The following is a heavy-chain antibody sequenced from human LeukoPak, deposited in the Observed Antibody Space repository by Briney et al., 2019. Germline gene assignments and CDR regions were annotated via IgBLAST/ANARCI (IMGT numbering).Heavy chain of an antibody. CDR1: GFTFSSYW. Sequence: GGSLRLSCAASGFTFSSYWMHWVRQAPGKGLVWVSRINSDGSSTSYADSVKGRFTISRDNAKNTLYLQMNSLRAEDTAVYYCARAEPTCPLGLRYFDWSCSDAFDIWGQGTMVTVSS. CDR2: INSDGSST. J-gene: IGHJ3*02. D-gene: IGHD3-9*01. CDR3: ARAEPTCPLGLRYFDWSCSDAFDI. V-gene: IGHV3-74*01.